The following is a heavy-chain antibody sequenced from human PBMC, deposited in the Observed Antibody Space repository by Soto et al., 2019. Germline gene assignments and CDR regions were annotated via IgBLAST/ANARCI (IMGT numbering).Heavy chain of an antibody. CDR2: IYYSGST. D-gene: IGHD3-3*01. Sequence: ASETLSLTXTVSGGSISSGGYYWSWIRQHPGKGLEWIGYIYYSGSTYYNPSLKSRVTISVDTSKNQFSLKLSSVTAADTAVYYCARDYDFWSGYPYYYGMDVWAKGPRSPSP. CDR3: ARDYDFWSGYPYYYGMDV. CDR1: GGSISSGGYY. V-gene: IGHV4-31*02. J-gene: IGHJ6*02.